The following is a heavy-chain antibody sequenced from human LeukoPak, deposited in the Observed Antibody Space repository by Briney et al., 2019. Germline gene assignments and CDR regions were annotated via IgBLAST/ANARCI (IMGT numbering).Heavy chain of an antibody. Sequence: PSETLSLTCTVSGDSISNYYWSWIRQPPGKGLEWIGYVYYSGSTNYNPSLKSRVTISVDTSKNQFSLRLSSVTASDTAVYYCARCLGGRCDYFDYWGQGALVTVSS. CDR1: GDSISNYY. V-gene: IGHV4-59*08. CDR2: VYYSGST. D-gene: IGHD3-16*01. CDR3: ARCLGGRCDYFDY. J-gene: IGHJ4*02.